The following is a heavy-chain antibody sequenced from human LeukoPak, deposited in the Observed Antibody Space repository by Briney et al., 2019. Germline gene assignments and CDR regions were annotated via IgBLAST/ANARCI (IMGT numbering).Heavy chain of an antibody. V-gene: IGHV4-39*07. J-gene: IGHJ3*02. CDR3: ARGGPVWFGGHFDI. CDR2: IYYSGST. Sequence: PSETLSLTCTVSGGSISSSSYYWGWIRQPPGKGLEWIGSIYYSGSTHYNPSLKSRVTISVDTSKNQFSLKLSSVTAADTAVYYCARGGPVWFGGHFDIWGQGTMVTVSS. D-gene: IGHD3-10*01. CDR1: GGSISSSSYY.